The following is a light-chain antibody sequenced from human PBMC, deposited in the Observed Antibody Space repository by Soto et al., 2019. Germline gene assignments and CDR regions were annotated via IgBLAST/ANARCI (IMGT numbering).Light chain of an antibody. V-gene: IGKV3-15*01. Sequence: EIVMTQSPATLSVSPGERATLSCRASHRVSSYVAWYQQKPGQAPRLLIYGASTRATGIPARFSGSGSGTEFTLTISSLQSEDFAVYYCQQYNNWPLTFGAGTKVEIK. J-gene: IGKJ4*01. CDR2: GAS. CDR3: QQYNNWPLT. CDR1: HRVSSY.